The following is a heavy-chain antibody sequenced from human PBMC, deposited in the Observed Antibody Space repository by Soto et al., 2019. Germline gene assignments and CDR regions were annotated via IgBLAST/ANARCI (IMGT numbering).Heavy chain of an antibody. Sequence: QVQLQQWGAGLLKPSETLSLTCAVYGGSFSGYYWSWIRQPPGKGLEWIGEINHSGSTNYNPSLKSRVTIPVDTSKDQFSLKLSSVTAADTAVYYCARTIVWGDAFAIWGQGTMVTVSS. J-gene: IGHJ3*02. D-gene: IGHD3-3*01. V-gene: IGHV4-34*01. CDR1: GGSFSGYY. CDR3: ARTIVWGDAFAI. CDR2: INHSGST.